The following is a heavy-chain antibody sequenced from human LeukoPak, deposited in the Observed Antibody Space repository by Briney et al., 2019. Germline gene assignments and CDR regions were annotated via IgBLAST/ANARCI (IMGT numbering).Heavy chain of an antibody. J-gene: IGHJ4*02. V-gene: IGHV4-59*08. CDR3: ARWTIINPSLGFDY. CDR1: GASISPDY. D-gene: IGHD3-10*01. CDR2: IYHSGST. Sequence: SETLSLTCTVSGASISPDYWSWVRQPPGKGLEWIGYIYHSGSTNYNPSLKSRVTISVDASKNQFSLKLSSVTAADTAVYYCARWTIINPSLGFDYWGQGTLVTVSS.